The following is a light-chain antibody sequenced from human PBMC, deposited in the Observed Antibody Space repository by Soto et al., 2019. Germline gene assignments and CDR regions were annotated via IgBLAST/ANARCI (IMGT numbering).Light chain of an antibody. J-gene: IGKJ4*01. CDR1: QSVTTNY. CDR3: QQYASFLT. Sequence: EIVLTQSPGTLSLSPGERATLSCRASQSVTTNYLAWYQQKPGQAPRLLIYGASNRATGTPDRFSGSGSGTDFTLTISRLEPEDFALYYCQQYASFLTFGGGTKVEI. CDR2: GAS. V-gene: IGKV3-20*01.